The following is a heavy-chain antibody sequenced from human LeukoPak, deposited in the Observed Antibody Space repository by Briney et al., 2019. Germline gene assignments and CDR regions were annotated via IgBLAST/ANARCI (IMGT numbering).Heavy chain of an antibody. CDR1: GGTFSSYA. Sequence: SVKVSCKASGGTFSSYAISWVRQAPGQGLEWMGGITPLFGRPNYAQKFQGRVTINADESTSTAYMELSSLRSEDTAVYCCARDIYYGSGNQVSWFDPWGQGTLVTVSS. J-gene: IGHJ5*02. D-gene: IGHD3-10*01. V-gene: IGHV1-69*13. CDR3: ARDIYYGSGNQVSWFDP. CDR2: ITPLFGRP.